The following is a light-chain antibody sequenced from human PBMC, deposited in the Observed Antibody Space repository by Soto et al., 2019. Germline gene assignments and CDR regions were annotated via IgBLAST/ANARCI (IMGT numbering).Light chain of an antibody. J-gene: IGKJ5*01. CDR2: GAS. Sequence: EIVLTQSPGTLSLSPGERATLSCRASQSVSTRSLAWYQQKPGQAPRLLISGASSRAADIPDRFSGSGSGTDFTLTISRLEPEDFALYYCQHYVERSPIAFGQGTRLEI. CDR3: QHYVERSPIA. V-gene: IGKV3-20*01. CDR1: QSVSTRS.